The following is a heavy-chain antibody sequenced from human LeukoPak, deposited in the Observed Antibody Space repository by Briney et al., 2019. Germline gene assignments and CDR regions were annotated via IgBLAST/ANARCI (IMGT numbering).Heavy chain of an antibody. CDR1: GFTFSNAW. D-gene: IGHD6-13*01. Sequence: PGGSLRLSCAASGFTFSNAWMSWVRQTPGKGLEWVGRIKSNSDGGTTDYGAPVKGRFTISRDDSKNTLYLQINSLKTEDTAVYYCATAKSSSSHYWGQGTLGAVSS. CDR2: IKSNSDGGTT. CDR3: ATAKSSSSHY. J-gene: IGHJ4*02. V-gene: IGHV3-15*01.